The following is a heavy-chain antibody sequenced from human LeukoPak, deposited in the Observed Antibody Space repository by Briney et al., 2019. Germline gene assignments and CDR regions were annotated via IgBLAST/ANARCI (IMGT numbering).Heavy chain of an antibody. CDR1: GFTFSSYA. Sequence: GGSLRLSCAASGFTFSSYAMSWVRQAPGKGLEWVSAISGSGGSTYYADSVKGRFTISRDSSKNTLYLQMNSLKTEDTAVYYCTTDHSQDAFDIWGQGTMVTVSS. CDR3: TTDHSQDAFDI. D-gene: IGHD6-13*01. CDR2: ISGSGGST. J-gene: IGHJ3*02. V-gene: IGHV3-23*01.